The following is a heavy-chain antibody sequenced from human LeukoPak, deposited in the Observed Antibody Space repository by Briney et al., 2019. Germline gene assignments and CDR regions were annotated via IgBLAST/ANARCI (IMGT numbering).Heavy chain of an antibody. CDR3: ARAPSSGYYFFDAFDI. D-gene: IGHD3-22*01. CDR2: IYSDDRT. Sequence: GGSLRLSCAASGFTASSNYMSWVRQAPGKGLEWVSVIYSDDRTYYADSVKGRFTISRHTSKKTLYLQMNSLRAEDTAVYYCARAPSSGYYFFDAFDIWGQGTMVTVSS. V-gene: IGHV3-53*04. J-gene: IGHJ3*02. CDR1: GFTASSNY.